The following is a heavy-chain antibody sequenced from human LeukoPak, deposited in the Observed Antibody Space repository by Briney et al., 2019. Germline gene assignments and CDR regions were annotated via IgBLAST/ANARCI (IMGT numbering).Heavy chain of an antibody. J-gene: IGHJ3*02. CDR2: FDPEDGET. Sequence: ASVKVSCKVSGYTLTELSMHWVRQAPGKGLEWMGGFDPEDGETIYAQKFQGRVTMTEDTSTDTAYMELSSLRSVDTAVYYCATQNSSGYYYDAFDIWGQGTMVTVSS. D-gene: IGHD3-22*01. CDR1: GYTLTELS. CDR3: ATQNSSGYYYDAFDI. V-gene: IGHV1-24*01.